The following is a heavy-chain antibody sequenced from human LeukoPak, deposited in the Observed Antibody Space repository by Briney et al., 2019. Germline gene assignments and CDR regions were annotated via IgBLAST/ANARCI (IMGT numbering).Heavy chain of an antibody. CDR2: ISAYNGNT. CDR1: GYTFTSYG. D-gene: IGHD5-24*01. Sequence: ASVKVSCKASGYTFTSYGISWVRQAPGQGLEWMGWISAYNGNTNYAQKLQGRVTMTTDTSTSTAYMELSGLRSEDTAVYYCARDRRSGWLQPRWLAFDIWGQGTMVTVSS. CDR3: ARDRRSGWLQPRWLAFDI. V-gene: IGHV1-18*01. J-gene: IGHJ3*02.